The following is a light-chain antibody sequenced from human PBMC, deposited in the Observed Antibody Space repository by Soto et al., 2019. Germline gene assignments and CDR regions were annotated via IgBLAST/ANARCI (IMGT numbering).Light chain of an antibody. CDR3: QQLNNYPRALT. CDR2: GAS. Sequence: DIQLTQSPSFLSASVGDRVTITCRASQGISNNLAWYQHNPGKPPKLLIYGASTLQSGVPSRFSGSGSGTEFTLTISGLQPDDFATYYCQQLNNYPRALTFGGGTKVEIK. V-gene: IGKV1-9*01. CDR1: QGISNN. J-gene: IGKJ4*01.